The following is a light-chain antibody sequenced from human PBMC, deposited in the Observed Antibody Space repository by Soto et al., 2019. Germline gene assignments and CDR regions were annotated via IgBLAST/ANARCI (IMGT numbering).Light chain of an antibody. CDR2: GAS. CDR1: QSISRY. CDR3: QQSYSARLT. V-gene: IGKV1-39*01. J-gene: IGKJ4*01. Sequence: DIQMTQSPSSLSASVGDRVTITCRASQSISRYLDWYQQKPGKAPKVLIFGASNLQSGVPSRFSGSESGTDFTLPISNLQPEDFATYYCQQSYSARLTFGGGTKVDIK.